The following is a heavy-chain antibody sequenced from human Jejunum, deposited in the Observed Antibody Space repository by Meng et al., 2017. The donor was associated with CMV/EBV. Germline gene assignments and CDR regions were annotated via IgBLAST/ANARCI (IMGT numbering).Heavy chain of an antibody. CDR1: GYTFTNYG. J-gene: IGHJ4*02. D-gene: IGHD1-26*01. CDR2: ISAYNGNT. Sequence: QAEVVQSGGEVKKPGVSLKVSCKASGYTFTNYGITWVRQAPGQGLEWMGWISAYNGNTNYAQTLQGRVTMTTDTSTSTAYMELRSLRSDDTAVYYCARVEVGITSGDYWGQGTLVTVFS. V-gene: IGHV1-18*01. CDR3: ARVEVGITSGDY.